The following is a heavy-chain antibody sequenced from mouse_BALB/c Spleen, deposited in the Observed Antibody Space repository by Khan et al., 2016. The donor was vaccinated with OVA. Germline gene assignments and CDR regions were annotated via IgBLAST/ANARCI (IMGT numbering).Heavy chain of an antibody. J-gene: IGHJ2*01. CDR3: ARDRIDY. Sequence: VQLVESGAELAKPGASVKMSCKASGYTFTSYWMHWIKQRPGQGLEWIGYINPTSGYTDYNQKFKDKATLTADKSSSTAYMQLNSLTSADSAVYYCARDRIDYWGQGTTLTVSS. CDR2: INPTSGYT. CDR1: GYTFTSYW. V-gene: IGHV1-7*01.